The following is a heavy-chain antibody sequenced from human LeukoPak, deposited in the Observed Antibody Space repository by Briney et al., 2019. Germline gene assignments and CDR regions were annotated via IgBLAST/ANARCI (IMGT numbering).Heavy chain of an antibody. D-gene: IGHD1-26*01. CDR1: GYSISSGYY. J-gene: IGHJ4*02. CDR3: ARLSMVGATRSFDY. V-gene: IGHV4-38-2*01. Sequence: SSETLSLTCAVSGYSISSGYYWGWIRQPPGKGLEWIGSIYHSGSTYYNPSLKSRVTISVDTSKNQFSLKLSSVTAAGTAVCYCARLSMVGATRSFDYWGQGTLVTVSS. CDR2: IYHSGST.